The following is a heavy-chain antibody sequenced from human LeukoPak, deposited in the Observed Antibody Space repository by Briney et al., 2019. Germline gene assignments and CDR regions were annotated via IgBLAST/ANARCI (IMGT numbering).Heavy chain of an antibody. D-gene: IGHD4-17*01. Sequence: PSETLSLTCAVYGGSFSGYYWSWIRQPPGKGLQWIGEINHSGSTNYNPSLKSRVTISVDTSKNQFSLKLSSVTAADTAVYYCARQSYGVDAFDIWGQGTMVTVSS. CDR3: ARQSYGVDAFDI. V-gene: IGHV4-34*01. J-gene: IGHJ3*02. CDR1: GGSFSGYY. CDR2: INHSGST.